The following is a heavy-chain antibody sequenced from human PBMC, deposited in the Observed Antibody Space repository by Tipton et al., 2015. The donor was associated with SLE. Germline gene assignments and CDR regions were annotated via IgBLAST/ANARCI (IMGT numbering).Heavy chain of an antibody. V-gene: IGHV4-59*01. CDR3: ARRSRGATSVRTPYFDS. D-gene: IGHD1-26*01. CDR2: IYYSGST. Sequence: TLSLTCAVSGASISSYSWSWIRQPPGKGLEWIGYIYYSGSTNYNPSLKSRVTISVDTSKKQLSLKLSSVTAADTAVYYCARRSRGATSVRTPYFDSWGQGTLVTVSS. CDR1: GASISSYS. J-gene: IGHJ4*02.